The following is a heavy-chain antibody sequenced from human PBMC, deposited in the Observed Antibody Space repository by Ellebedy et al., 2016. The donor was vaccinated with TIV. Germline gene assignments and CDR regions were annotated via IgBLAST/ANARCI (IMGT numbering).Heavy chain of an antibody. CDR2: IYYTGST. V-gene: IGHV4-59*11. CDR3: AREFRYDFWRGPLDH. D-gene: IGHD3-3*01. J-gene: IGHJ4*02. CDR1: LGSISSHY. Sequence: SETLSLXXTVSLGSISSHYWTWMRQPPGKGLEWIGNIYYTGSTSYSPSLTGRVTISIDTPKNQFSLKVTSVTVADTAVYYCAREFRYDFWRGPLDHWGQGTTVTVSS.